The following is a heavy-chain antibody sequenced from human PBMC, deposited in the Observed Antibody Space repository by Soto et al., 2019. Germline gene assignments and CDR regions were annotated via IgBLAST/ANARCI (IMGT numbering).Heavy chain of an antibody. J-gene: IGHJ6*02. CDR2: IRSKPNNYAT. D-gene: IGHD5-12*01. CDR1: GFTFSGSA. CDR3: SGGQNGYNYYYYYPMDV. V-gene: IGHV3-73*01. Sequence: PGGSLRLSCAASGFTFSGSAMHWVRQAPGKGLEWVGRIRSKPNNYATAYAASVKGRFSISRDDSKNTAYLQVNGLKTEDTAVYYCSGGQNGYNYYYYYPMDVWGRGTTVTVSS.